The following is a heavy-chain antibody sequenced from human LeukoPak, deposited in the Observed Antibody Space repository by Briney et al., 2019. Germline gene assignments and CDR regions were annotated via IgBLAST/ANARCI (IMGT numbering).Heavy chain of an antibody. CDR3: AKVDYGGSSLGYFDY. CDR2: ISYDGSNE. V-gene: IGHV3-30*18. D-gene: IGHD4/OR15-4a*01. J-gene: IGHJ4*02. CDR1: GFTFSSYG. Sequence: PGGSLRLSCAASGFTFSSYGMHWVRQAPGKGLEWVAVISYDGSNEYYADSVKGRFTISRDNSKNTLYLQMNSLSAEDTAVYYCAKVDYGGSSLGYFDYWGQGTLVTVSS.